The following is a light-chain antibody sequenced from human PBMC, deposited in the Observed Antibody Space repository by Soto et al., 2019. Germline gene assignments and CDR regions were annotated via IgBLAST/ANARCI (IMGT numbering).Light chain of an antibody. J-gene: IGKJ1*01. CDR2: DAS. CDR1: QSVRTY. V-gene: IGKV3-11*01. Sequence: EIVMTQSPATLSVSPGERATLSCRASQSVRTYVAWYQQKAGQAPRLLIYDASNRATGIPARFSGSGSGTDFTLTISSLEPEDFAVYFCQQYNSWPLTFGQGTKVDIK. CDR3: QQYNSWPLT.